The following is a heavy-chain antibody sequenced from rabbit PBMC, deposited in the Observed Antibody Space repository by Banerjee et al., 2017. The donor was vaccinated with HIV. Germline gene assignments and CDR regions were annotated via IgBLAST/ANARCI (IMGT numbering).Heavy chain of an antibody. Sequence: QSLEESGGDLVKPGASLTLTCTASGFSFSSSYYMCWVRQAPGKGLEWIACIYGGSGSTWYASWVNGRFTISRSTSLNTVTLQMTSLTAADTATYFCARGNDGGADYGYVYYFSLWGPGTLVTVS. CDR1: GFSFSSSYY. V-gene: IGHV1S40*01. CDR3: ARGNDGGADYGYVYYFSL. CDR2: IYGGSGST. D-gene: IGHD3-1*01. J-gene: IGHJ4*01.